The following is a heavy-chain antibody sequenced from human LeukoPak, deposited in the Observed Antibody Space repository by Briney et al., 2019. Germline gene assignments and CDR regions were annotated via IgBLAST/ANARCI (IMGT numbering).Heavy chain of an antibody. CDR1: GYTLTELS. CDR2: FDPEDGET. D-gene: IGHD1-26*01. Sequence: ASVKVSCKVSGYTLTELSMHWVRQAPGKGLEWMGGFDPEDGETIYAQKFQGRVTMTRDTSISTAYMELSRLRSDDTAVYYCARDGDQWELLNAFDIWGQGTMVTVSS. J-gene: IGHJ3*02. CDR3: ARDGDQWELLNAFDI. V-gene: IGHV1-24*01.